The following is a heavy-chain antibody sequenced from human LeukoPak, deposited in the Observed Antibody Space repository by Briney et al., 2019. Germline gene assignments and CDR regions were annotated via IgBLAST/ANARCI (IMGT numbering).Heavy chain of an antibody. J-gene: IGHJ4*02. CDR2: INPNSGGT. CDR3: ARQGIAVAGTNY. CDR1: GYTFTGYY. Sequence: ASVKVSCKASGYTFTGYYMHWVRQAPGQGLEWMGWINPNSGGTNYAQKFQGRVTMTRDTSISTAYLQWSSLKASDTAMYYCARQGIAVAGTNYWGQGTLVTVSS. V-gene: IGHV1-2*02. D-gene: IGHD6-19*01.